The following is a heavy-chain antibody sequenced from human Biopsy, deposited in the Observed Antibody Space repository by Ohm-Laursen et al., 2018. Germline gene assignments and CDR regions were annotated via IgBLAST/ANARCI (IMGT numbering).Heavy chain of an antibody. D-gene: IGHD1-1*01. CDR2: FAPENSKT. CDR3: AADINVWNVDY. J-gene: IGHJ4*02. Sequence: SVKVSCKVSGYILTALSMHWVRQAPGRGLEWLGGFAPENSKTIYAQKFQGRITMTEDTSTDTAYMELSSLRSEDTAVYYCAADINVWNVDYWGQGTQVTVSS. V-gene: IGHV1-24*01. CDR1: GYILTALS.